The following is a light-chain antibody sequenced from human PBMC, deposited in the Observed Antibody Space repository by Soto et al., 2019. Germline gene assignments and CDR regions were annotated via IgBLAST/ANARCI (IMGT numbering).Light chain of an antibody. CDR1: QSVSNN. CDR3: KQYKEWPPFT. CDR2: GAS. V-gene: IGKV3-15*01. Sequence: EIVMTQSPATLSVSPGETATLSCRASQSVSNNVAWYQQKPGQAPRLLILGASTRATGIPARFIGSGSGTEFTLSISSLQSEDFAVYYCKQYKEWPPFTFGQGTRLEMK. J-gene: IGKJ5*01.